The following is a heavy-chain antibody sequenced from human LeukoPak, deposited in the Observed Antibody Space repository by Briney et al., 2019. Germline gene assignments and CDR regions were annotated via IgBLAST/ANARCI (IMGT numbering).Heavy chain of an antibody. D-gene: IGHD6-13*01. J-gene: IGHJ4*02. CDR3: ARVLAAAGLYYFDY. CDR2: IDWDDDK. CDR1: GFSLSTSGMC. V-gene: IGHV2-70*11. Sequence: ESGPALVKPTQTLTLTCTFSGFSLSTSGMCVSWIRQPPEKALEWLARIDWDDDKYYSTSLKTRLTISKDTSKNQVVLTMTNMDPVDTATYYCARVLAAAGLYYFDYWGQGTLVTVSS.